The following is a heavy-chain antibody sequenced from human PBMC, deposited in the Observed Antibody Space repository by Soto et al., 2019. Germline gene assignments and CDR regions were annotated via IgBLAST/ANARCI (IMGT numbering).Heavy chain of an antibody. CDR1: GFTFSSYS. CDR2: ISSSSSYI. J-gene: IGHJ4*02. CDR3: ARDECSSTSCYARIDY. D-gene: IGHD2-2*01. Sequence: EVRLVESGGGLVKPGGSLRLSCAASGFTFSSYSMNWVRQAPGKGLEWVSSISSSSSYIYYADSVKGRFTISRDNAKNSLYLQMNSLRAEDTAVYYCARDECSSTSCYARIDYWGQGTLVTVSS. V-gene: IGHV3-21*01.